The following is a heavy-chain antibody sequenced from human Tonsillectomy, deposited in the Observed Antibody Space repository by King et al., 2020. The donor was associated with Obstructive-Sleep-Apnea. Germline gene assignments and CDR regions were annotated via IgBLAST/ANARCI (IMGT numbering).Heavy chain of an antibody. Sequence: VQLVESGGGLVQPGGSLRLSCAASVFTFSSYAMTWVRQAPGKGLEGVSALSGSGGSTYYADSVKGRFTIARDNSKNTLYLQMNSRRAEDTAVYFCAKDSVSGTYFPDYWGHGTLVTVSS. J-gene: IGHJ4*01. V-gene: IGHV3-23*04. CDR1: VFTFSSYA. CDR2: LSGSGGST. D-gene: IGHD2/OR15-2a*01. CDR3: AKDSVSGTYFPDY.